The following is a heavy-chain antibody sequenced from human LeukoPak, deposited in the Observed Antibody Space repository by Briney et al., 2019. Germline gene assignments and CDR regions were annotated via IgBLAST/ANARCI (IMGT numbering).Heavy chain of an antibody. CDR3: ARSKYTSGWYDY. Sequence: GGSLRLSCAASEFTFRTYAMSWVRQAPGKGLEWLSAISANGGSTYYADSVKGRFTISRDNSKNTSYLQMNSLRAEDTAVYYCARSKYTSGWYDYWGQGTLVTVSS. D-gene: IGHD6-19*01. CDR1: EFTFRTYA. V-gene: IGHV3-23*01. CDR2: ISANGGST. J-gene: IGHJ4*02.